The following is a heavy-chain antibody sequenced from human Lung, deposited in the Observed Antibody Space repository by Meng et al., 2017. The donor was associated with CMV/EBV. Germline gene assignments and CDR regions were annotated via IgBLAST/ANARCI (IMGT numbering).Heavy chain of an antibody. CDR3: AREPPDYCTSASCDYFDY. CDR2: VHHSRGT. V-gene: IGHV4-30-4*08. J-gene: IGHJ4*02. Sequence: SETLSLXCTVSGGSISSGDFYWTWIRQSPGKGLEWIGYVHHSRGTYYNPSLRSRVVISAETSKNQFSLRLTSVTAADTAMYYCAREPPDYCTSASCDYFDYWGQGXLETGS. D-gene: IGHD2-2*01. CDR1: GGSISSGDFY.